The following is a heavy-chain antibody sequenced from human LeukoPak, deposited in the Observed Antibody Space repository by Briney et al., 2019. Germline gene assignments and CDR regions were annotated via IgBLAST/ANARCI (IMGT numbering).Heavy chain of an antibody. CDR3: ARETADYGDDEENFDY. D-gene: IGHD4-17*01. V-gene: IGHV3-7*01. CDR1: GFTFSSYL. J-gene: IGHJ4*02. Sequence: GGSLRLSCAASGFTFSSYLMSWVRQAPGKGLEWVANIKQDGSEKYYVDSVKGRFTISRDNAKNSLYLQMNSLRAEDTAVYYCARETADYGDDEENFDYWGQGTLVTVSS. CDR2: IKQDGSEK.